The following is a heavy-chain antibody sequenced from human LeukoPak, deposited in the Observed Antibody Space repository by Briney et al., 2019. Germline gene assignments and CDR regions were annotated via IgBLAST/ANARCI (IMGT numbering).Heavy chain of an antibody. V-gene: IGHV1-18*01. CDR3: ARDQRTYYYDSSGYYYLDY. CDR2: ISAYNGNT. Sequence: ASVKVSCKASGYTFTSYGISWVRQATGQGLEWMGWISAYNGNTNYVQKLQGRVTMTTDTSTSTAYMELRSLRSDDTAVYYCARDQRTYYYDSSGYYYLDYWGQGTLVTVSS. J-gene: IGHJ4*02. D-gene: IGHD3-22*01. CDR1: GYTFTSYG.